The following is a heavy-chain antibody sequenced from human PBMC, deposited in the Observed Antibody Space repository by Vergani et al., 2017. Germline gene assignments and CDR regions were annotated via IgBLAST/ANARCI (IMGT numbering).Heavy chain of an antibody. CDR2: IKQDGSED. CDR3: VRGGLATIYNWFDP. V-gene: IGHV3-7*01. Sequence: EVLLVESGGDLVQPGGSLRLSCEASGFNFQIYWMGWVRPTAEKGLEWVANIKQDGSEDYYVDSVTGRFTITRDNAKKFIYLQMNSLRTDDTAVYSCVRGGLATIYNWFDPWGQGTRVTVSS. CDR1: GFNFQIYW. D-gene: IGHD5-24*01. J-gene: IGHJ5*01.